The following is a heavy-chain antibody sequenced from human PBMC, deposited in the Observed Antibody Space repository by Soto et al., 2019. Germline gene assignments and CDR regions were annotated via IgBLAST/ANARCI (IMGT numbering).Heavy chain of an antibody. CDR1: GFAVTNIF. CDR2: IYGGVNT. CDR3: ARAMSYSDSSGVYFGRGFDL. D-gene: IGHD3-22*01. J-gene: IGHJ3*01. Sequence: EVQLVESGGGLIQPGGSLRLSCAASGFAVTNIFMSWVRQAPGQGLEWVSVIYGGVNTNYADSVKGRFTISRDTTKNVLSLHMNSPKTEDTAVYYCARAMSYSDSSGVYFGRGFDLWGQGTMVTVSS. V-gene: IGHV3-53*02.